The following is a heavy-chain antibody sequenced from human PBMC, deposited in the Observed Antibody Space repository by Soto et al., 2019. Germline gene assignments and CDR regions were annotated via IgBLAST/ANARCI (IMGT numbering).Heavy chain of an antibody. Sequence: EVELVESGGGLVQPGGSLRLSCAASGFIFSDYEVDWVRQAPGRGPEWISYISDGGSTIYYADSVKGRFTISRDDAKKSLYQHMNNLIVDDTASYFCVKEYCTGGTCFDAFDLWGQGTVVTVSS. CDR1: GFIFSDYE. V-gene: IGHV3-48*03. J-gene: IGHJ3*01. D-gene: IGHD2-8*02. CDR2: ISDGGSTI. CDR3: VKEYCTGGTCFDAFDL.